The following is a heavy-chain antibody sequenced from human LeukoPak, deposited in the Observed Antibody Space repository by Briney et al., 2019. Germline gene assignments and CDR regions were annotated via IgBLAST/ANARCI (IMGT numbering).Heavy chain of an antibody. J-gene: IGHJ5*02. CDR3: VRGLIKDLAVAGST. D-gene: IGHD6-19*01. V-gene: IGHV4-34*01. Sequence: SETLSLTCAVYGGSFSGYYWSWIRQSPGKGLEWIGEINHSGIKNYSPSFKSRLTISLDTSKNQLSLKLTSMTAADTAVYYCVRGLIKDLAVAGSTWGQGTLVTVSS. CDR1: GGSFSGYY. CDR2: INHSGIK.